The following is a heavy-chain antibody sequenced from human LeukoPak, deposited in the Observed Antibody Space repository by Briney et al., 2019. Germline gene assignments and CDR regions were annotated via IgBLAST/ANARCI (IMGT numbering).Heavy chain of an antibody. CDR1: GFTFSSYS. V-gene: IGHV3-20*04. J-gene: IGHJ4*02. D-gene: IGHD3-22*01. Sequence: PGGSLRLSCAASGFTFSSYSMNWVRQAPGKGMEWVSGINWNGGSTVYADSVKGRFTISRDNAKNSLYLQMNSLRAEDTALYYCARVGYYYDSSGYYSYFDYWGQGTLVTVSS. CDR2: INWNGGST. CDR3: ARVGYYYDSSGYYSYFDY.